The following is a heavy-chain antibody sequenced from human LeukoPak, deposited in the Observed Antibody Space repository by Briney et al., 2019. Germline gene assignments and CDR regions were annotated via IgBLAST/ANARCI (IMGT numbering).Heavy chain of an antibody. CDR1: GGSISSSSYY. D-gene: IGHD1-26*01. CDR3: ARESRWRRGSYSFDY. V-gene: IGHV4-39*07. CDR2: IYYSGST. Sequence: SETLSLTCTVSGGSISSSSYYWGWIRQPPGKGLEWIGSIYYSGSTYYNPSLKSRVTISVDTSKNQFSLKLSSVTAADTAVYYCARESRWRRGSYSFDYWGQRTLVTVSS. J-gene: IGHJ4*02.